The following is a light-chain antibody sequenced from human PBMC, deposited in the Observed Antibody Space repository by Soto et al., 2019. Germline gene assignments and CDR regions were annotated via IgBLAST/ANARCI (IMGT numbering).Light chain of an antibody. Sequence: DIQMTQSPSTLSASVGDRVTITCRASQSISSWLAWYQQKPGKAPKLLIYKASSLESGVPSRFSGSGSGTEFTLTISSLQPDDFATYYCQQSYNTPFTFGPGTKVDLK. CDR1: QSISSW. CDR2: KAS. CDR3: QQSYNTPFT. V-gene: IGKV1-5*03. J-gene: IGKJ3*01.